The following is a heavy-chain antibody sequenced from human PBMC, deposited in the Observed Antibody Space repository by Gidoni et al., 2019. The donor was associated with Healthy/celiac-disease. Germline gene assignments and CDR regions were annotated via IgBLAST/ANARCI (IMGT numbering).Heavy chain of an antibody. Sequence: QVQLVQSGAEVKKPGASVKVSCTASGYTFTSDGISWVRQAPGQGLEWMGWISAYNGNPTYAQKLQGRVTMTKDTSTSTAYMELRSLRSDDTAVYYCARDFFILGGPIAAAPGDWGQGTLVTVSS. CDR2: ISAYNGNP. CDR3: ARDFFILGGPIAAAPGD. J-gene: IGHJ4*02. CDR1: GYTFTSDG. D-gene: IGHD6-13*01. V-gene: IGHV1-18*01.